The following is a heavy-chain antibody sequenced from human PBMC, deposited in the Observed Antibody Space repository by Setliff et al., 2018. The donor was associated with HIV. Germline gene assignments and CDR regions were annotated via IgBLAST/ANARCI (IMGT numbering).Heavy chain of an antibody. CDR1: EFTNFW. J-gene: IGHJ3*02. D-gene: IGHD3-22*01. CDR2: IDQHGSER. Sequence: GSLRLSCSASEFTNFWMAWVRQAPGKGLEWVANIDQHGSERYYTDSVRGRFTISRDNAKNPLYLQMNSLRGEDTALYYCTRDLGYDSFDIWGQGTMVTVSS. CDR3: TRDLGYDSFDI. V-gene: IGHV3-7*01.